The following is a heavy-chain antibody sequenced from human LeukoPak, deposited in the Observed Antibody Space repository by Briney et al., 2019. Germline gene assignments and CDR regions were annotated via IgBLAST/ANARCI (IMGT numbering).Heavy chain of an antibody. J-gene: IGHJ2*01. Sequence: SVKXSCKASGYTFSDYYIHWVRQAPGQGPEWMGWINLNTGGTNYAQKFDGRFSMTRDTSINTAFMELSGLTFDDTAVYYCGSVRGILSYFDLWGRGTLVTASS. CDR3: GSVRGILSYFDL. CDR1: GYTFSDYY. V-gene: IGHV1-2*02. D-gene: IGHD3-16*01. CDR2: INLNTGGT.